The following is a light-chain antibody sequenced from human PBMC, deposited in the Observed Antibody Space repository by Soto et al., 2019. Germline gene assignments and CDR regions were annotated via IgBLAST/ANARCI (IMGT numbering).Light chain of an antibody. J-gene: IGKJ1*01. Sequence: AIKMTQSPSSLSASVGEGVPIISRASQGIRNDLGWYQQKPGKAPKLLIYAASSLQSGVPSRFIGSGSGTDCTLTISSLQPEDFATYYCLQDYNYPWTLGQGTKVDIK. CDR3: LQDYNYPWT. V-gene: IGKV1-6*01. CDR1: QGIRND. CDR2: AAS.